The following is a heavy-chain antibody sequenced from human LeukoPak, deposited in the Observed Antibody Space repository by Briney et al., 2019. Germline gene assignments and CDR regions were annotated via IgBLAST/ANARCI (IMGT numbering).Heavy chain of an antibody. CDR1: GFTFSTYS. V-gene: IGHV3-48*02. Sequence: GGTLRLSCAASGFTFSTYSMNWVRQAPGKGLEWVSYISTSSSTIYYADSVNGRFTISRDNAKNSLYLQMNSLRDEDTAVYYCARDGEWEKLMLDAFDIWGQGTLVTVSS. CDR3: ARDGEWEKLMLDAFDI. CDR2: ISTSSSTI. D-gene: IGHD1-26*01. J-gene: IGHJ3*02.